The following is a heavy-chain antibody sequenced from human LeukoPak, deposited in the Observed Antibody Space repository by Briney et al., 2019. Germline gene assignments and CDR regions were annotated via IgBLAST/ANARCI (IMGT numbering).Heavy chain of an antibody. D-gene: IGHD3-3*01. Sequence: PSETLSLTCAVYGGSFSGYYWSWIRQPPGKGLEWIGEINHSGSTNYNPSLKSRVTISVDTSKNQFSLKLSSVTAADTAVYYCARGETRTIFGVVIPLPFDYWGQGTLVTVSS. CDR3: ARGETRTIFGVVIPLPFDY. V-gene: IGHV4-34*01. J-gene: IGHJ4*02. CDR1: GGSFSGYY. CDR2: INHSGST.